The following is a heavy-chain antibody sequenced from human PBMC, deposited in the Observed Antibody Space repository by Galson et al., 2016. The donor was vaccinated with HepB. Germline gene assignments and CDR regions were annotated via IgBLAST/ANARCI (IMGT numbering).Heavy chain of an antibody. CDR3: ARAPPLPTTVGGYDS. CDR1: GFTLSSYW. J-gene: IGHJ4*02. V-gene: IGHV3-74*01. D-gene: IGHD1-14*01. CDR2: ISTDGSST. Sequence: SLRLSCAASGFTLSSYWMHWVRQDPGKGLVWVSRISTDGSSTSYADSVKGRFTISRDNAKNTLYPQMNSLRAEDTAVYYCARAPPLPTTVGGYDSWGQGTVVTVSS.